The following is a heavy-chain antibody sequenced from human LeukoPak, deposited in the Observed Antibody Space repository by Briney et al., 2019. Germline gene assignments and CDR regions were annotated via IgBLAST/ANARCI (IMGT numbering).Heavy chain of an antibody. J-gene: IGHJ5*02. CDR3: ARDGKDNRSPAFVP. CDR1: GGSIINDDYY. D-gene: IGHD2-15*01. V-gene: IGHV4-31*03. CDR2: IFHSGNT. Sequence: SETLSLTCTVSGGSIINDDYYWSWIRLHPGKGLEWLGYIFHSGNTYYNPSLKSRVSISVDTSKNQFSLRLSSVTAADTAVYYCARDGKDNRSPAFVPWGQGTLVTVSS.